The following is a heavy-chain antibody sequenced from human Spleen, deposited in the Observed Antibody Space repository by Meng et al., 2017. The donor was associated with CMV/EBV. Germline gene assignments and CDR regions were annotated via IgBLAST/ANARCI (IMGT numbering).Heavy chain of an antibody. Sequence: SETLSLTCTVSGGSISSSSYYWGWIRQPPGKGLEWIGSIYYSGSTYYNPSLKSRVTISVDTSRNQFSLNLSSVTAADTAVYFCARAPGDVVVPGATVYFDYWGQGTLVTVSS. D-gene: IGHD2-2*01. V-gene: IGHV4-39*07. CDR3: ARAPGDVVVPGATVYFDY. CDR1: GGSISSSSYY. CDR2: IYYSGST. J-gene: IGHJ4*02.